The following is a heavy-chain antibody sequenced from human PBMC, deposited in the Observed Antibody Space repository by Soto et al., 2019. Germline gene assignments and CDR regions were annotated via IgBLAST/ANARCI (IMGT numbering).Heavy chain of an antibody. CDR1: GFTFSSYS. V-gene: IGHV3-48*02. J-gene: IGHJ5*02. Sequence: EVQLVESGGGLVQPGGSLRLSCAASGFTFSSYSMNWVRQAPGKGLEWVSYISSSSSTIYYADSVKARFTISRDNAKNSLYLQMNSLRDEDTAVYYCAREGSYYDSSGYYDLWGQGTLVTVSS. CDR2: ISSSSSTI. CDR3: AREGSYYDSSGYYDL. D-gene: IGHD3-22*01.